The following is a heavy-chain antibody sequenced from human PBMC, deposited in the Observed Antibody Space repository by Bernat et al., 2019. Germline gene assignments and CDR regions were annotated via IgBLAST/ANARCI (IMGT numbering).Heavy chain of an antibody. CDR2: IVVGSGNT. D-gene: IGHD3-16*01. Sequence: QMQLVQSGPEVKKPGTSVKVSCKASGFTFTNSAVQWVRQARGQRLEWIGWIVVGSGNTNYAQKFQERVTITRDMSTSTAYMELSRLRSEDTAVYYCAAEDWGVGAWGQGTLVTVSS. V-gene: IGHV1-58*01. J-gene: IGHJ4*02. CDR1: GFTFTNSA. CDR3: AAEDWGVGA.